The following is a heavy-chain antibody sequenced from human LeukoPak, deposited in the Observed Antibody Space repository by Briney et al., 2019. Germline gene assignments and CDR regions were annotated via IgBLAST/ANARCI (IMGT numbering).Heavy chain of an antibody. CDR3: ARGGTSGWRTPNDDY. V-gene: IGHV1-18*01. CDR1: GYTFTSYD. J-gene: IGHJ4*02. CDR2: SSPYNGNT. Sequence: GASVKVSCKASGYTFTSYDINWVRQATGQGLEWMGWSSPYNGNTNYAQKLRGRVTMTTDTSTSTAYMELRSLRSDDTAVYYCARGGTSGWRTPNDDYWGQGTLVTVSS. D-gene: IGHD6-19*01.